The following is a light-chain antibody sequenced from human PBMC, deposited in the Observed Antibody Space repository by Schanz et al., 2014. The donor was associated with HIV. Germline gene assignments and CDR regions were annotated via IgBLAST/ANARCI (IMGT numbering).Light chain of an antibody. CDR3: AAWDDSLKGPM. V-gene: IGLV2-14*03. CDR1: NADVGGYDY. CDR2: DVY. Sequence: QSALTQPASVSGSPGQSVSISCSGSNADVGGYDYVAWYQQYAGKAPRLLIYDVYIRPSGISNRFSGSKSGTSASLAISGLQSEDEADYHCAAWDDSLKGPMFGGGTKLTVL. J-gene: IGLJ3*02.